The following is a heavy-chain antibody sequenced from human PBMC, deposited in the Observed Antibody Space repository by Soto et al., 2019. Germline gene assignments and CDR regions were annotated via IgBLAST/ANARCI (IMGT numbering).Heavy chain of an antibody. J-gene: IGHJ4*02. CDR2: IYYSGST. V-gene: IGHV4-39*01. CDR1: GGSISSSSYY. D-gene: IGHD3-9*01. CDR3: ARLPSDWLSKYYFDY. Sequence: SETLSLTCTVSGGSISSSSYYWGWIRQPPGKGLEWIGSIYYSGSTYYNPSLKSRVTISVDTSKNQFSLKLSSVTAADTALYYCARLPSDWLSKYYFDYWGQGTLVTVSS.